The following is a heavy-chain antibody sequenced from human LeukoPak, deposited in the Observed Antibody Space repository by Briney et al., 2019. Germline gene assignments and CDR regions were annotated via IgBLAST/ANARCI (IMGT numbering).Heavy chain of an antibody. CDR2: IYYSGST. CDR1: GFTFSNAW. D-gene: IGHD3-9*01. Sequence: PGGSLRLSCAASGFTFSNAWMSWVRQAPGKGLEWVGSIYYSGSTYYNPSLKSRVTISVDKSKNQFSLKLSSVTAADTAVYYCARAEDDILALDIWGQGTMVTVSS. J-gene: IGHJ3*02. CDR3: ARAEDDILALDI. V-gene: IGHV4-4*02.